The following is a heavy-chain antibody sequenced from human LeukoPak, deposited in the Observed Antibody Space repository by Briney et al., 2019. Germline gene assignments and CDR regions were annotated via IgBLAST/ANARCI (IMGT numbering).Heavy chain of an antibody. Sequence: SETLSLTCAVYGGSFSGYYWSWIRQPPGKGLEWIGEINHSGSTNYNPSLKSRVTISVDTSKNQFSLKLSSVTAADTAVYYCARYCSSTSCNNRNYGMDVWGQGTTVAVSS. D-gene: IGHD2-2*02. J-gene: IGHJ6*02. CDR3: ARYCSSTSCNNRNYGMDV. V-gene: IGHV4-34*01. CDR1: GGSFSGYY. CDR2: INHSGST.